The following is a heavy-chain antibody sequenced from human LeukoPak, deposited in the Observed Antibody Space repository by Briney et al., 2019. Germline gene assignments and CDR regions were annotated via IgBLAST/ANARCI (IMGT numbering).Heavy chain of an antibody. CDR1: RGTFSSYT. CDR2: ISTYNGNT. J-gene: IGHJ5*02. CDR3: ARDSGYGDYVGNP. V-gene: IGHV1-18*01. Sequence: ASVKVSCKASRGTFSSYTISWVRQAPGQGLEWMGWISTYNGNTNYAQKLQDRVTMTTDTSTSTAYMELRSLRSDDTAVYYCARDSGYGDYVGNPWGQGTLVTVSS. D-gene: IGHD4-17*01.